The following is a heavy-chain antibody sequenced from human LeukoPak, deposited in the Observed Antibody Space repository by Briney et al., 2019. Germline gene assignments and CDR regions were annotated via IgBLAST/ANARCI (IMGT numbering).Heavy chain of an antibody. CDR3: ARDAVIVVVPAAMHY. Sequence: ASVKVSCKASGYTFTSYGISWVRQAPGQGLEWMGWISAYNGNTNYAQKLQGRVTMTTDTSTSTAYMELRSLKSDDTAVYYCARDAVIVVVPAAMHYWGQGTLVTVSS. CDR1: GYTFTSYG. V-gene: IGHV1-18*01. J-gene: IGHJ4*02. D-gene: IGHD2-2*01. CDR2: ISAYNGNT.